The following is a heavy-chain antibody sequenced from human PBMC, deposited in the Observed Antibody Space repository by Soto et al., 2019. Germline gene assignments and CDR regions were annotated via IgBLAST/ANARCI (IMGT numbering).Heavy chain of an antibody. CDR2: IYYSGST. D-gene: IGHD3-3*01. J-gene: IGHJ4*02. CDR3: ARLTKDDFWSGYRFDY. Sequence: SETLSLTCTVSGGSIISYYWSWIRQPPGKGLEWIGYIYYSGSTNYNPSLKSRVTISVDTSKNQFSLKLSSVTAADTAVYYCARLTKDDFWSGYRFDYWGQGTLVTAPQ. CDR1: GGSIISYY. V-gene: IGHV4-59*08.